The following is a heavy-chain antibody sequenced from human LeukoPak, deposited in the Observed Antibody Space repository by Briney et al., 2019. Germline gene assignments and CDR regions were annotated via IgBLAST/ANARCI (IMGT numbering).Heavy chain of an antibody. J-gene: IGHJ4*02. D-gene: IGHD6-19*01. CDR1: GYSFADYW. Sequence: GESLQISCKGSGYSFADYWIGWVRQLPGKGLEWMGIIYPGDSDTRYSPSFQGQVTISADKSISTAYLQWSSLKASDTAMYYCARRRAVAGLVYYFDYWGQGTLVTVSS. V-gene: IGHV5-51*01. CDR3: ARRRAVAGLVYYFDY. CDR2: IYPGDSDT.